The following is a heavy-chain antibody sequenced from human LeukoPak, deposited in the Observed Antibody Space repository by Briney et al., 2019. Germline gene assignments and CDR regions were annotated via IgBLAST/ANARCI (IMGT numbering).Heavy chain of an antibody. CDR3: ARALVGLRGFDI. CDR2: ISSSSSTI. D-gene: IGHD2-2*01. J-gene: IGHJ3*02. V-gene: IGHV3-48*02. Sequence: GGSLRLSCAASGFTFSSYSMNWARQAPGKGLEWVSYISSSSSTIYYADSVKGRFTISRDNAKNSLYLQMNSLRDEDTAVYYCARALVGLRGFDIWGQGTMVTVSS. CDR1: GFTFSSYS.